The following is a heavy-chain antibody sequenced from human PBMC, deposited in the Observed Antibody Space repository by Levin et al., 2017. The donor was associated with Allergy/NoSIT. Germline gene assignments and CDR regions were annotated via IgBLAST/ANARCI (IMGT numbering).Heavy chain of an antibody. D-gene: IGHD6-13*01. CDR3: AREEASSSSSYGMDV. CDR2: IIPIFGTA. CDR1: GGTFSSYA. J-gene: IGHJ6*02. V-gene: IGHV1-69*13. Sequence: ASVKVSCKASGGTFSSYAISWVRQAPGQGLEWMGGIIPIFGTANYAQKFQGRVTITADESTSTAYMELSSLRSEDTAVYYCAREEASSSSSYGMDVWGQGTTVTVSS.